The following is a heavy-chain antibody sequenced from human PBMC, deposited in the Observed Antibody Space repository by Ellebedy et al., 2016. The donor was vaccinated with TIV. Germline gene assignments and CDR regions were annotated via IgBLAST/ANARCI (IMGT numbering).Heavy chain of an antibody. V-gene: IGHV3-23*01. CDR1: GLPFSSHS. D-gene: IGHD4-23*01. CDR2: ITESGGNT. CDR3: AREPVGVGPAFDV. J-gene: IGHJ3*01. Sequence: GESLKISCAASGLPFSSHSMSWVPQAPGQGLEWVSSITESGGNTYYADSVKGRFTISRDNSKDTLYLQMNRLRAEETAIYYFAREPVGVGPAFDVWGQGTMVTVSS.